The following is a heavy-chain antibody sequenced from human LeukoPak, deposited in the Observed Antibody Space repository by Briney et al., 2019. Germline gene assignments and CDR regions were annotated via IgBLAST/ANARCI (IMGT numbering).Heavy chain of an antibody. Sequence: PGGSLRLSCAASRFTFSSYAMHWVRQAPGKGLEYVSAISSNGGSTYYADSVKGRFTISRDNSKNTLYLQMSSLRAEDTAVYYCVKVGSSSWHKSFDYWGQGTLVTVSS. CDR2: ISSNGGST. D-gene: IGHD6-13*01. CDR1: RFTFSSYA. J-gene: IGHJ4*02. V-gene: IGHV3-64D*09. CDR3: VKVGSSSWHKSFDY.